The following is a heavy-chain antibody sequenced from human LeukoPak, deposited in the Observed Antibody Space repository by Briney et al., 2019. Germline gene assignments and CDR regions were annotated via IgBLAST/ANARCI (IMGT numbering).Heavy chain of an antibody. CDR2: IKPSSGST. Sequence: ASVRISCKASGYSFTNYNMHWVRQAPGQGLEWMAIIKPSSGSTNSAQKFQGRVNVTRDMSTNTVYMDLSSLRSEDTAVYYCARDSSAWSFDYWGQGTLVTVSS. D-gene: IGHD6-19*01. CDR1: GYSFTNYN. J-gene: IGHJ4*02. V-gene: IGHV1-46*01. CDR3: ARDSSAWSFDY.